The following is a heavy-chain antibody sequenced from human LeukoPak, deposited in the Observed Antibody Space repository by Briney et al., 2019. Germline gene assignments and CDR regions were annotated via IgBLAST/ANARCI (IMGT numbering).Heavy chain of an antibody. D-gene: IGHD5-18*01. CDR3: ATLGGAYSYGYKRGDY. CDR1: GGSISSYY. J-gene: IGHJ4*02. CDR2: IYYSGST. V-gene: IGHV4-59*12. Sequence: SGTLSLTCTVSGGSISSYYWSWIRQPPGKGLEWIGYIYYSGSTNYNPSLKSRVTISVDTSKNQFSLKLSSVTAADTAVYYCATLGGAYSYGYKRGDYWGQGTLVTVSS.